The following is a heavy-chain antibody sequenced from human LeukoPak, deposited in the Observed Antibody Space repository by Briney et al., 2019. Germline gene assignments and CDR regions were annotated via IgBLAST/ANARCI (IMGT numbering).Heavy chain of an antibody. V-gene: IGHV3-30*14. CDR1: VYTFSAYA. J-gene: IGHJ5*02. CDR3: ARTQDHDFWSIRGWCDP. Sequence: GRSLRLSCAPPVYTFSAYAMHWVREAPGKGLECVALISSYGNNKDYAVSSMGRFTISRDNSKNTLYLQMNSFRPEDTAVDYCARTQDHDFWSIRGWCDPWGQGTLVTVSS. D-gene: IGHD3-3*01. CDR2: ISSYGNNK.